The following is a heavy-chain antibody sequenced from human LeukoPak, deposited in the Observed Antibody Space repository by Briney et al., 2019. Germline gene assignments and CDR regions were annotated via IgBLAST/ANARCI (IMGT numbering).Heavy chain of an antibody. D-gene: IGHD3-22*01. CDR3: ARHTYYYDSSGYLYPRAFDI. V-gene: IGHV4-39*01. CDR1: GGSISSSSYY. J-gene: IGHJ3*02. Sequence: SETLSLTCTVSGGSISSSSYYWGWIRQPPGKGLEGIGSIYYSGSTYYNPSLKSRVTISVDTSKNQFSLKLSSVTATDTAVYYCARHTYYYDSSGYLYPRAFDIWGQGTMVTVSS. CDR2: IYYSGST.